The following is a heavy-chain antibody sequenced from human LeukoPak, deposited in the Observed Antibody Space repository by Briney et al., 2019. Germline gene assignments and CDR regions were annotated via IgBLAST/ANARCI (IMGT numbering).Heavy chain of an antibody. J-gene: IGHJ4*02. D-gene: IGHD3-22*01. CDR2: IYHSGST. V-gene: IGHV4-30-2*01. CDR3: ASGQLWGQPYYYDSSGPSGYFDY. CDR1: GGSISSGGYY. Sequence: SETLSLTCTVSGGSISSGGYYWSWIRQPPGKGLEWIGYIYHSGSTYYNPSLKSRVTISVDRSKNQFSLKLSSVTAADTAVYYCASGQLWGQPYYYDSSGPSGYFDYWGQGTLVTVSS.